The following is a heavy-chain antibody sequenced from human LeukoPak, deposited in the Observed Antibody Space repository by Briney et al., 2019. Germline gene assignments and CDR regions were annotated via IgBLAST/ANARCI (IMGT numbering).Heavy chain of an antibody. J-gene: IGHJ5*02. CDR1: GGTFSSYA. D-gene: IGHD6-19*01. V-gene: IGHV1-69*13. CDR2: IIPIFGTA. CDR3: ARKIRVAVAGFGFNWFDP. Sequence: GASVKVSCKASGGTFSSYAISWVRQAPGHGLEWMGGIIPIFGTANYAQKFQGRVTITADESTSTAYMELSSLRSEDTAVYYCARKIRVAVAGFGFNWFDPWGQGTLVTVSS.